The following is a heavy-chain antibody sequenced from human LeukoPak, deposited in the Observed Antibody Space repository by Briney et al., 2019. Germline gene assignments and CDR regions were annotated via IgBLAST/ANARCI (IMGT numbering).Heavy chain of an antibody. J-gene: IGHJ3*02. Sequence: GGSLRLSCAASGFTFSSYEMNWVRQAPGKGLEWVSYISSSGSTIYYADSVKGRFTISRDNAKNSLYLQMNSLRAEDTAVYYCARKVLGGTSAFDIWGQGTLVTVSS. V-gene: IGHV3-48*03. CDR3: ARKVLGGTSAFDI. CDR1: GFTFSSYE. CDR2: ISSSGSTI. D-gene: IGHD3-16*01.